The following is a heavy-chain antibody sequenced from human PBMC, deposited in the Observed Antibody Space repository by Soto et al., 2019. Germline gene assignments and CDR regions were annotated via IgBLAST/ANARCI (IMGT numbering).Heavy chain of an antibody. V-gene: IGHV3-33*01. CDR3: ARDRQQWLVNGMDV. CDR1: GFTFSSYG. D-gene: IGHD6-19*01. J-gene: IGHJ6*02. Sequence: GGSLRLSCAASGFTFSSYGMHWVRQAPGKGLEWVAVIWYDGSNKYYADSVKGRFTISRDNSKNTLYLQMNSLRAEDTAVYYWARDRQQWLVNGMDVWGQGTTVTVSS. CDR2: IWYDGSNK.